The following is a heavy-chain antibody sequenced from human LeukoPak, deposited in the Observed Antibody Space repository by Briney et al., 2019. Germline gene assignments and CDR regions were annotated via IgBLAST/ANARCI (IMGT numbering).Heavy chain of an antibody. D-gene: IGHD3-22*01. V-gene: IGHV3-30-3*01. CDR1: GFTFSSYA. CDR2: ISYDGSNK. CDR3: ARDWSSGYEDWFDP. J-gene: IGHJ5*02. Sequence: GGSLRLSCAASGFTFSSYAMHWVRQAPGKGLEWVAVISYDGSNKYYADSVKGRFTISRDNSKNTLYLQMNSLRAEDTAVYYCARDWSSGYEDWFDPWGQGTLVTVSS.